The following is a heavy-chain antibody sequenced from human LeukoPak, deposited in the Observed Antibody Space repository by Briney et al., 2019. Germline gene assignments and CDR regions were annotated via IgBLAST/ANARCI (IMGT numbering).Heavy chain of an antibody. CDR1: GFTLSSYW. CDR3: ASSTGAVVS. CDR2: ANLDGIIT. J-gene: IGHJ1*01. Sequence: PGGPLRLSCAASGFTLSSYWMHWVRQAPGKGLVWVSRANLDGIITASADSVKGRFTTSTDNAKNTLYLQITSLRAEDTPVYYCASSTGAVVSCGQGALVTVSS. V-gene: IGHV3-74*03. D-gene: IGHD3-22*01.